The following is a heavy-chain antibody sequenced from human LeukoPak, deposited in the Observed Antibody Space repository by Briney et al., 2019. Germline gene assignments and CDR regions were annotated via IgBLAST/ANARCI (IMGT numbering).Heavy chain of an antibody. Sequence: SETLSLTCTASGGSISSSSYYWGWIRQPPGKGLEWIGSIYYSGSTYYNPSLKSRVTISVDTSKNQFSLKLSSVTAADTAVYYCATGPYDFWSGYYKYYFDYWGQGTLVTVSS. J-gene: IGHJ4*02. CDR1: GGSISSSSYY. CDR2: IYYSGST. D-gene: IGHD3-3*01. V-gene: IGHV4-39*01. CDR3: ATGPYDFWSGYYKYYFDY.